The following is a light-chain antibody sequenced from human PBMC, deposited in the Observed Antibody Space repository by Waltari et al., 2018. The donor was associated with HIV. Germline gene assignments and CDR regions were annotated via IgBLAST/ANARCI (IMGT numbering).Light chain of an antibody. CDR1: SSDVGGYNY. J-gene: IGLJ2*01. CDR2: EVS. V-gene: IGLV2-8*01. Sequence: QSALTQPPSASGSPGQSVTISCTGTSSDVGGYNYVSWYQQHPGQAPKLRIYEVSKRPSGVPERVSGSKSGNTASLTVSGLQAEDEADYYCSSYAGSNNLLFGGGTKLTVL. CDR3: SSYAGSNNLL.